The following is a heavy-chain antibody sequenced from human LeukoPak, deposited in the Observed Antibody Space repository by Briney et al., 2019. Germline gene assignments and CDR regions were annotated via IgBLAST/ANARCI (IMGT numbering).Heavy chain of an antibody. CDR2: LSEDGSER. Sequence: GSLRLSCAASGFAFSSHWMTWVRQAPGKGLEWVANLSEDGSERYYVDSVKGRFTISRDNAKNSLYLQMNSLRAEDTAVYCCARDLNRYFDYWGQGTLLTVSS. CDR1: GFAFSSHW. V-gene: IGHV3-7*04. CDR3: ARDLNRYFDY. J-gene: IGHJ4*02.